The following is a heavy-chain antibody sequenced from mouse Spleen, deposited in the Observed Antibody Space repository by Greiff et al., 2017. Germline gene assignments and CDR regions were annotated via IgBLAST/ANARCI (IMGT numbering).Heavy chain of an antibody. Sequence: EVKLVESGGGLVKLGGSLKLSCAASGFTFSSYAMSWVRQTPEKRLEWVATISSGGGNTYYPDSVKGRFTISRDNAKNTLYLQMSSLKSEDTAMYYCARGGYGSSLFDYWGQGTTLTVSS. D-gene: IGHD1-1*01. CDR1: GFTFSSYA. CDR3: ARGGYGSSLFDY. V-gene: IGHV5-9*04. J-gene: IGHJ2*01. CDR2: ISSGGGNT.